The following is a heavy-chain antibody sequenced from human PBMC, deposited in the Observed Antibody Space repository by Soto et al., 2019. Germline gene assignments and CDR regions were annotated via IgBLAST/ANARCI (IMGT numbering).Heavy chain of an antibody. CDR1: GGTFSRYA. Sequence: QVQLVQSGAEVRKPGSSVKVYCESSGGTFSRYAINWVRQAPGQGLEWMGGVIPPFNSAAYAQKFQGRVKITADTSTSTAYMELSSLRSEDTAVYYCARRANRGLDVWGQGTTVTVSS. CDR3: ARRANRGLDV. J-gene: IGHJ6*02. CDR2: VIPPFNSA. D-gene: IGHD2-8*01. V-gene: IGHV1-69*06.